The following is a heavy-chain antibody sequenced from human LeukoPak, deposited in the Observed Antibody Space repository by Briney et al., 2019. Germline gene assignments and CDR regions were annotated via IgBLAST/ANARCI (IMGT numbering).Heavy chain of an antibody. V-gene: IGHV3-73*01. D-gene: IGHD1-26*01. CDR3: TRLGNGELNDY. Sequence: GGSLRLSCAASGFTFSGSAVHWVRQASGKGLEWVGRIRSKANSYATAYAASVKGRFTISRDDSKNTAYLQMNSLKTEDTAVYYCTRLGNGELNDYWGQGTLVTVSS. CDR2: IRSKANSYAT. CDR1: GFTFSGSA. J-gene: IGHJ4*02.